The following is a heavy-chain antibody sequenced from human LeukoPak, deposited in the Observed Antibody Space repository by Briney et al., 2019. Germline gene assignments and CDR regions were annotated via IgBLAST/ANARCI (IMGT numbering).Heavy chain of an antibody. CDR2: ISAYNGNT. J-gene: IGHJ5*02. D-gene: IGHD3-3*01. CDR3: ARDLRITIFGVVIHPDNWFDP. V-gene: IGHV1-18*01. CDR1: GYTFTSYG. Sequence: GASVKVSCKASGYTFTSYGISWVRQAPGQGLEWMGWISAYNGNTNYAQKLQGRVTMTTDTSTSTAYMELRSLRSDDTAVYYCARDLRITIFGVVIHPDNWFDPWGQGTLVTVSS.